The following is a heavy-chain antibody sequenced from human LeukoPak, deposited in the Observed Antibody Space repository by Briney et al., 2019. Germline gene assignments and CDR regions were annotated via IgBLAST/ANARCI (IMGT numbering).Heavy chain of an antibody. CDR3: AKDRIEWFGELLSSFDF. V-gene: IGHV3-23*01. J-gene: IGHJ4*02. CDR1: GFTFSSYA. Sequence: GGSLRLSCAASGFTFSSYAMSWVRQAPGKGLEWVSAISGSGGSTYYADSVKGRFTISRDNFRNTLFLQTSSLRGEDTAVYYCAKDRIEWFGELLSSFDFWGQGTLVTVSS. CDR2: ISGSGGST. D-gene: IGHD3-10*01.